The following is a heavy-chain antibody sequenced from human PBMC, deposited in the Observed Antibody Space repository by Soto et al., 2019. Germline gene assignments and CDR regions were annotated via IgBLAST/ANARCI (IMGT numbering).Heavy chain of an antibody. D-gene: IGHD6-19*01. CDR2: INAGNGNT. Sequence: GTSVKVSCKASGYTFTSYGMQWVRQAPGQRLEWMGWINAGNGNTKYSQKFQGRVTITRDTSASTAYMELSSLRSEDTAVYYCARDLGGWTDYWGQGTLVTVSS. J-gene: IGHJ4*02. CDR3: ARDLGGWTDY. CDR1: GYTFTSYG. V-gene: IGHV1-3*01.